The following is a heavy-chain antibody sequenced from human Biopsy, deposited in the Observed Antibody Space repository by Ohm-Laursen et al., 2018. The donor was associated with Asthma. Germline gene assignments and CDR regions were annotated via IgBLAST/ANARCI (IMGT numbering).Heavy chain of an antibody. J-gene: IGHJ6*02. CDR2: IIPIFGTS. Sequence: SVKVSCKASGGTFSRYAISWVRQAPGQGLEWMGGIIPIFGTSNYAQKFQGRVTFTADESTSSAYMELSSLRSEDSAVYYCVTSGGDYGYFGLDVWGQGTTVTVSS. CDR1: GGTFSRYA. D-gene: IGHD4-17*01. CDR3: VTSGGDYGYFGLDV. V-gene: IGHV1-69*13.